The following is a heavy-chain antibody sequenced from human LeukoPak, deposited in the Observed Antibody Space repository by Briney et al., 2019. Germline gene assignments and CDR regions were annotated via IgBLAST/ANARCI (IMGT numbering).Heavy chain of an antibody. D-gene: IGHD1-1*01. CDR1: GFTFSSYE. CDR3: ARDDWNDGNWFDP. Sequence: GGSLRLSCAASGFTFSSYEMNWARQAPGKGLEWVSYISSSGSTIYYADSVKGRFTISRDNAKNSLYLQMNSLRAEDTAVYYCARDDWNDGNWFDPWGQGTLVTVSS. CDR2: ISSSGSTI. V-gene: IGHV3-48*03. J-gene: IGHJ5*02.